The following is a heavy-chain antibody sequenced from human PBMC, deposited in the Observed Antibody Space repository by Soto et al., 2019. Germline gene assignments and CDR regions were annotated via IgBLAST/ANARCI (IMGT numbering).Heavy chain of an antibody. CDR1: GYTFTSYY. CDR3: AGEDEASVGSGWAAFDY. V-gene: IGHV1-46*01. D-gene: IGHD6-19*01. Sequence: ASVKVSCKSSGYTFTSYYMHWVRQAPGQGLEWMGIINPSGGSTSYAQKFQGRVTMTRDTSTSTVYMELSSLRSEDTAVYYCAGEDEASVGSGWAAFDYWGQGTLVTVSS. J-gene: IGHJ4*02. CDR2: INPSGGST.